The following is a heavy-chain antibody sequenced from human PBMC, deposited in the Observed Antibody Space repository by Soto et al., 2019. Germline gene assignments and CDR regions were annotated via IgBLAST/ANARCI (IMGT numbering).Heavy chain of an antibody. Sequence: PGGSLRLSCAASGFTFSSYAMHWVRQAPGKGLEWAAVISYDGSNKYYADSVKGRFTISRDNSKNTLYLQMNSLRAEDTAVYYCARVMRGSSTSYYYYGMDVWGQGTTVTVSS. CDR3: ARVMRGSSTSYYYYGMDV. CDR1: GFTFSSYA. V-gene: IGHV3-30-3*01. J-gene: IGHJ6*02. D-gene: IGHD2-2*01. CDR2: ISYDGSNK.